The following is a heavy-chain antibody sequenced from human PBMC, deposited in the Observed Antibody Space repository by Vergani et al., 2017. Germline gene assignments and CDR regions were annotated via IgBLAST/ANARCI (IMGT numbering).Heavy chain of an antibody. Sequence: EVQLVESGGGLVQPGGSLRLSCAASGFTFSSYDMHWVRQATGKGLEWVSAIGTAGDTYYPGSVKGRFTISRDNAKNSLYLQMNSLRAEDTAVYYCARDRSATNDYWGQGTLVTVSS. D-gene: IGHD6-25*01. CDR1: GFTFSSYD. J-gene: IGHJ4*02. CDR3: ARDRSATNDY. CDR2: IGTAGDT. V-gene: IGHV3-13*01.